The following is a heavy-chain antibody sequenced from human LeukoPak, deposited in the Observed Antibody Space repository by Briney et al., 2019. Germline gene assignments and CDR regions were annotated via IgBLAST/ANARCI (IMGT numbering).Heavy chain of an antibody. CDR2: IYYSGST. CDR3: ARFGRYYYDSSGYYYTFDP. CDR1: GGSISSYY. V-gene: IGHV4-59*01. D-gene: IGHD3-22*01. J-gene: IGHJ5*02. Sequence: SETLSLTCTVSGGSISSYYWSWIRQPPGKGLEWIGYIYYSGSTNYNPSLKSRVTISVDTSKNQFSLKLSSVTAADTAVYYCARFGRYYYDSSGYYYTFDPWGQGTLVTVSS.